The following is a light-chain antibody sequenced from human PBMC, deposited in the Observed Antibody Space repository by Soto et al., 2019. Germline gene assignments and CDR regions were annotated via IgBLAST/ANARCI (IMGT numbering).Light chain of an antibody. CDR3: EQYDKSIT. CDR2: GAS. Sequence: EIVLTQSPGTLSLSPGERVTLSCRASQSVSSRLAWYHQKPGQSPRLLIYGASTRATGIPARFSGSGSGTDFTLTINRLEPEDFAVYYCEQYDKSITFGGGTKVDIK. CDR1: QSVSSR. V-gene: IGKV3-20*01. J-gene: IGKJ4*01.